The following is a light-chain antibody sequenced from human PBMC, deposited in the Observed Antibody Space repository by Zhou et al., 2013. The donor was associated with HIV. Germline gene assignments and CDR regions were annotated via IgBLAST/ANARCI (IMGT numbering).Light chain of an antibody. CDR3: QQYFASPFT. CDR2: AAS. V-gene: IGKV1-16*02. CDR1: QGISLY. J-gene: IGKJ3*01. Sequence: DIQMTQSPSSLSASVGDRVTITCRASQGISLYLAWFQQKPGTAPKSLIYAASTLQTGVPSKFSGSGSGTNFTLTINSLQPEDFATYYCQQYFASPFTFGPGTKVDIK.